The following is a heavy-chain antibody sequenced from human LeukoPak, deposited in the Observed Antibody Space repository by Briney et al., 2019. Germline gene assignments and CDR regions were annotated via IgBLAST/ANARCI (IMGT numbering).Heavy chain of an antibody. Sequence: PGGSLRLSCAASGFTFSSYSMNWVRQAPGKGLEWVGSIYYSGSTYYNPSLKSRVTISVDTSKNQFSLKLSSVTAADTAVYYCASSMGELLWFGESTIEYFQHWGQGTLVTVSS. CDR1: GFTFSSYS. J-gene: IGHJ1*01. CDR2: IYYSGST. D-gene: IGHD3-10*01. V-gene: IGHV4-39*07. CDR3: ASSMGELLWFGESTIEYFQH.